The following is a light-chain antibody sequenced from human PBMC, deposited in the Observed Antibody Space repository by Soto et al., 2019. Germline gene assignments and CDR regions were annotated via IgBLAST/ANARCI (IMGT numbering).Light chain of an antibody. CDR2: GIS. V-gene: IGKV3-20*01. J-gene: IGKJ2*01. CDR3: QQYSTLPHT. Sequence: ENVLTQSPGTLSLSPGERATLSCRASQTVTNSLFAWYQQKPGQPPRLLIHGISSRATCIPDRFSGSGSGTDFTLTISRLEPEDFVVYYCQQYSTLPHTFGRGTKLE. CDR1: QTVTNSL.